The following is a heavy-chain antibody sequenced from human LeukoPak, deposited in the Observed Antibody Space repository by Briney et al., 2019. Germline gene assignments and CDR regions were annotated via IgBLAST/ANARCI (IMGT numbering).Heavy chain of an antibody. D-gene: IGHD6-13*01. CDR3: ARDPTIAAAGTSWFDP. J-gene: IGHJ5*02. Sequence: ASVKVSCKASGYTFTGYYMHWVRQAPGQGLEWMGWINPNSGGTNYAQKFQGRVTMTRDTSISTAYMGLSRLRSDDTAVYYCARDPTIAAAGTSWFDPWGQGTLVTVSS. CDR1: GYTFTGYY. CDR2: INPNSGGT. V-gene: IGHV1-2*02.